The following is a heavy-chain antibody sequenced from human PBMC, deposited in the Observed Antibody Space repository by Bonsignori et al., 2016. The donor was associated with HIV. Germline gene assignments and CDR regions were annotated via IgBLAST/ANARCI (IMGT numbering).Heavy chain of an antibody. CDR1: GVTFSNNW. CDR3: ARDKSYALDV. Sequence: EMQLVESGGGLVQPGGSLRLSCAASGVTFSNNWMHWARQAPGKGLVWVSYINSDGSTTTYADSVKGRFTISRDNAKNTVYLHMNSLRAEDTAVYYCARDKSYALDVWGQGTTVTV. CDR2: INSDGSTT. J-gene: IGHJ6*02. V-gene: IGHV3-74*01.